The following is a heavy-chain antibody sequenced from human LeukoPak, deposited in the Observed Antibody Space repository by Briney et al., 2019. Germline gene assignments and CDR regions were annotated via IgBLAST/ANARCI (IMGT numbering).Heavy chain of an antibody. J-gene: IGHJ4*02. CDR2: IRYDGSNK. D-gene: IGHD5-18*01. V-gene: IGHV3-30*02. Sequence: AGGSLRLSCAASGFTFSSYGMHWVRQAPGKGLEWVAFIRYDGSNKYYADSVKGRFTISRDNSKNTLYLQMNSLRAEDTAVYYCAKDLSAMVNYFDYWGQGTLVTVSS. CDR3: AKDLSAMVNYFDY. CDR1: GFTFSSYG.